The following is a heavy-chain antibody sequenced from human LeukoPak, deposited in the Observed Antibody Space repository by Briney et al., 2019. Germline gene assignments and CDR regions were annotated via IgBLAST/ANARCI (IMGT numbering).Heavy chain of an antibody. CDR2: INPNSGGT. CDR1: GYTFTGYY. V-gene: IGHV1-2*02. J-gene: IGHJ4*02. Sequence: GASVKVSCKASGYTFTGYYMHWVRQAPGQGLEWMGWINPNSGGTNYAQKFRGRVTMTRDTSISTAYMELSRLRSDDTAVYYCASTPGSEMGYNLDYWGQGTLVTVSS. CDR3: ASTPGSEMGYNLDY. D-gene: IGHD5-24*01.